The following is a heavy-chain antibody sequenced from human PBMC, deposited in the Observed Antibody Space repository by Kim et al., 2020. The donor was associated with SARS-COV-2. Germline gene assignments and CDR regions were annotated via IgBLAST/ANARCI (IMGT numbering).Heavy chain of an antibody. CDR2: ITPNSGDT. CDR1: GFIFTDYY. Sequence: ASVKVSCQASGFIFTDYYIHWVRQAPGQGLEWLAWITPNSGDTKYARRFQARVTVTRDTSINTAYMELGNLRSDDTAVYYCARTLDSSYIDHWGLGTLVTVSS. V-gene: IGHV1-2*02. J-gene: IGHJ4*02. CDR3: ARTLDSSYIDH. D-gene: IGHD3-22*01.